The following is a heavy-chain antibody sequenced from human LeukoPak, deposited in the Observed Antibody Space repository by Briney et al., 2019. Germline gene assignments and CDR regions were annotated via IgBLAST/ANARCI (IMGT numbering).Heavy chain of an antibody. Sequence: PGGSLRLSCAASGFTFSSYWMSWVRQAPGKGLEWVANIKQDGSEKYYVDSVKGRFTISRDNAKNSLYLQMNSLRAEDTAVYYCARDWGAAGTPAYYFDYWGQGTLVTVSS. CDR1: GFTFSSYW. D-gene: IGHD1-14*01. V-gene: IGHV3-7*01. CDR2: IKQDGSEK. J-gene: IGHJ4*02. CDR3: ARDWGAAGTPAYYFDY.